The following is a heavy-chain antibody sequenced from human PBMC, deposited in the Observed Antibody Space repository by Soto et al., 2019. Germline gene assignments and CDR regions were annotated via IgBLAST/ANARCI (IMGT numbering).Heavy chain of an antibody. J-gene: IGHJ4*02. CDR2: ISPSGGST. Sequence: GASVKVSCKASGYTFTSYYMHWVRQAPGQGLEWMGIISPSGGSTSYAQKFQGRVTMTRDTSTSTVYMELSSLRSEDTAVYYCARQTEEDLFFEYWGQGTPVTVSS. CDR3: ARQTEEDLFFEY. CDR1: GYTFTSYY. V-gene: IGHV1-46*01.